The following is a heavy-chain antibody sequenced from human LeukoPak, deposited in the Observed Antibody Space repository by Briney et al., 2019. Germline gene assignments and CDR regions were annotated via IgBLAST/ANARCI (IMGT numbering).Heavy chain of an antibody. D-gene: IGHD6-13*01. CDR3: TKNQILDDTGSWYAY. CDR2: ISDGGGRT. Sequence: GGSLRLSCGASGFTFRTYAMSWVLQAPGKGLEWVSGISDGGGRTFYAESVKGRFTVSRDNSKNTLYLRMNSLRAEDTAIYYCTKNQILDDTGSWYAYWGQGTLVTVSS. CDR1: GFTFRTYA. J-gene: IGHJ4*02. V-gene: IGHV3-23*01.